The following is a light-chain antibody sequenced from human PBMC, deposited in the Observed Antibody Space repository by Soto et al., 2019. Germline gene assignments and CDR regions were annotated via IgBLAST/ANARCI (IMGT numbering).Light chain of an antibody. CDR2: EVS. CDR3: SSYAGSNNLRV. V-gene: IGLV2-8*01. CDR1: SSDVGGYNY. Sequence: QSVLTQPPSASGSPGQSVTISCTGTSSDVGGYNYVSWYQQHPGKAPKLMIYEVSKRPSGDPDRFSGSKSGNTASLTVSGLQAEDEADYYCSSYAGSNNLRVFGGGTKLTVL. J-gene: IGLJ2*01.